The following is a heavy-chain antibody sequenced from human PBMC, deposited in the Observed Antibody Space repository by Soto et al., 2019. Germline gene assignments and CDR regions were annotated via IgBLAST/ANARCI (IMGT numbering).Heavy chain of an antibody. D-gene: IGHD3-10*01. Sequence: GGSLRLSCAASGFTFSSYGMHWVRQAPGKGLEWVAVISYDGSNKYYADSVKGRFTISRDNSKNTLYLQMNSLRAEDTAVYYCAKVFSITMVKDAFDIWGQGTMVTVSS. CDR3: AKVFSITMVKDAFDI. CDR2: ISYDGSNK. V-gene: IGHV3-30*18. J-gene: IGHJ3*02. CDR1: GFTFSSYG.